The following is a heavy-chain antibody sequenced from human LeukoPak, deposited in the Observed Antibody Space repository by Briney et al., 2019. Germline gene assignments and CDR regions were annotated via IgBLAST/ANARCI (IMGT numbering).Heavy chain of an antibody. CDR1: GYTFTGYY. J-gene: IGHJ6*04. CDR2: INPSGGST. Sequence: ASVKVSCKASGYTFTGYYMHWVRQAPGQGLEWMGIINPSGGSTSYAQKFQGRVTMTRDMSTSTVYMELSSLRSEDTAVYYCARDIRKYQLRSPGMDVWGKGTTVTVSS. CDR3: ARDIRKYQLRSPGMDV. V-gene: IGHV1-46*01. D-gene: IGHD2-2*01.